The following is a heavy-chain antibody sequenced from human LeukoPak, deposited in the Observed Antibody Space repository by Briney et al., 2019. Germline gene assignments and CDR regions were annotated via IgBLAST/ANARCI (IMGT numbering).Heavy chain of an antibody. J-gene: IGHJ4*02. D-gene: IGHD5-24*01. CDR3: AREIEMASNNLDS. CDR2: VTSDGSSA. Sequence: PGGPLRLSCAASGFTFSSHWMHWVRQAPGKGLVWVSRVTSDGSSASYADSVKGRFTISRDNAKNTLYLQMNSVRAEDTAVYYCAREIEMASNNLDSWGQGTLVTVSS. CDR1: GFTFSSHW. V-gene: IGHV3-74*01.